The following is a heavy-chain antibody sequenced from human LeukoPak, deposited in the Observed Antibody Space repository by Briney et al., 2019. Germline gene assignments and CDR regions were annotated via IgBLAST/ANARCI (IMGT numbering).Heavy chain of an antibody. D-gene: IGHD2-8*02. CDR1: GDSIGTYF. J-gene: IGHJ3*02. V-gene: IGHV4-4*07. Sequence: PSETLSLTCTVSGDSIGTYFWNWIRQSAGEGLEWIGHVYDGGRTNYNPSLKGRVTISVDTSRNLFSLRLSSVTAADTAVYYCARDYIVETGVVGFDMWGQGTMATVSS. CDR3: ARDYIVETGVVGFDM. CDR2: VYDGGRT.